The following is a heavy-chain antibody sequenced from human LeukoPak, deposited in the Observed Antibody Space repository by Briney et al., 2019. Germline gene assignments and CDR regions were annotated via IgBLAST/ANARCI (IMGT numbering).Heavy chain of an antibody. CDR3: ARSGPGYCSGGSCYSHYYGMDV. D-gene: IGHD2-15*01. CDR1: GYTFTSYG. Sequence: LGASVKVSCKASGYTFTSYGISWVRQAPGQGLEWMGWISAYNGNTNYAQKLQGRVTMTTDTSTSTAYMELRGLRSDDTAVYYCARSGPGYCSGGSCYSHYYGMDVWGQGTTVTVSS. V-gene: IGHV1-18*01. J-gene: IGHJ6*02. CDR2: ISAYNGNT.